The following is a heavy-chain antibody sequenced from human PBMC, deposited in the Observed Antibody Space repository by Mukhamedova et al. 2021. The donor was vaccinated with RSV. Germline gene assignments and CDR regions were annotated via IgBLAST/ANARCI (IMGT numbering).Heavy chain of an antibody. Sequence: IYYSGSTYYNPSLKSRVTIPVDTSKNQFSLKLSSVTAADTAVYYCARDLHSFDYWGQGTLVTVSS. V-gene: IGHV4-39*07. CDR3: ARDLHSFDY. CDR2: IYYSGST. J-gene: IGHJ4*02.